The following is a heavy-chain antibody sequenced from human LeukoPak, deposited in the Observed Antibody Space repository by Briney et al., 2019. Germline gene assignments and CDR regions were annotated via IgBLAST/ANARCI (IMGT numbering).Heavy chain of an antibody. Sequence: GASVKVSCKASGDSFTRYDINWVRQATGQGLEWMGWMNPNSGNIGYAHKFQGRLTMTRNTSRSTAYMELRSLTSDDTAVYYCVRTAWIFWSGSYYFDSWGQRTLVTVSS. CDR1: GDSFTRYD. V-gene: IGHV1-8*01. CDR3: VRTAWIFWSGSYYFDS. CDR2: MNPNSGNI. J-gene: IGHJ4*02. D-gene: IGHD3-3*01.